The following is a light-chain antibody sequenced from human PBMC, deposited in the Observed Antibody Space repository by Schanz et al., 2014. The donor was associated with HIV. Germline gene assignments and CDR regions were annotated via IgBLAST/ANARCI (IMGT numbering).Light chain of an antibody. CDR3: SSYSSRNTEVV. CDR1: SSDVGGYNY. Sequence: QSVLTQPASVSGSPGQSITISCTGTSSDVGGYNYVSWYQQHPGKAPKLVIYDVSNRPSGVSNRFSGSKADNSASLTISGLQAEDEADYYCSSYSSRNTEVVFGGGIKLTVL. CDR2: DVS. V-gene: IGLV2-14*03. J-gene: IGLJ2*01.